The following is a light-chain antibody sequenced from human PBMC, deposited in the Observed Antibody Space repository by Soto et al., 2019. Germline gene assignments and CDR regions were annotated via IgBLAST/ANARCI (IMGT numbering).Light chain of an antibody. Sequence: QSAPTHPASVGGSPGQSITISSTGTISDIGAYNYVSWYQQYPGRAPKLMIYEVNNRPSGVSNRFSGYKCGNTASLTISGLQAEDEADYYCSSFTTTSTYRVGAGTKVNV. J-gene: IGLJ1*01. CDR1: ISDIGAYNY. CDR3: SSFTTTSTYR. CDR2: EVN. V-gene: IGLV2-14*01.